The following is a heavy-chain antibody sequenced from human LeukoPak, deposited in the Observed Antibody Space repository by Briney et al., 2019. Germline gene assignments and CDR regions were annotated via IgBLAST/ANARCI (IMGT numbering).Heavy chain of an antibody. V-gene: IGHV3-21*01. Sequence: SGGSLRLSCAASGFTFSSYSMNWVRQAPGKGLEWVSSISSSSSYIYYADSVKGRFTISRDNAKNSLYLQMNSLRAEDTAVYYCARGGGGIAAAGTPWYWGQGTLVTVSS. CDR1: GFTFSSYS. CDR2: ISSSSSYI. D-gene: IGHD6-13*01. CDR3: ARGGGGIAAAGTPWY. J-gene: IGHJ4*02.